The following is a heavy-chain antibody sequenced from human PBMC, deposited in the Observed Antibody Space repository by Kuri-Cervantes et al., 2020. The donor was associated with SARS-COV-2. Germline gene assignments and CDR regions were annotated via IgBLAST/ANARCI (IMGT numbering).Heavy chain of an antibody. CDR1: GFTFSSYA. Sequence: GESLKISCAASGFTFSSYAMHWVRQAPGKGLEWVAVISYDGSNKYYADSVKGRFTISRDNSKNTLYLQMNSLRAGDTAVYYCARGTGYQLPDGWGWVGYWGQGTLVTVSS. CDR3: ARGTGYQLPDGWGWVGY. J-gene: IGHJ4*02. CDR2: ISYDGSNK. D-gene: IGHD2-2*01. V-gene: IGHV3-30-3*01.